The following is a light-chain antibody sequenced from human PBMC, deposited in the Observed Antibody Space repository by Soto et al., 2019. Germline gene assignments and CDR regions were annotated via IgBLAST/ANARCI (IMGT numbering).Light chain of an antibody. J-gene: IGKJ1*01. CDR2: AAT. V-gene: IGKV1-6*01. CDR1: HCIRKD. CDR3: LQDYNYPRK. Sequence: AIQMTQSPSSLSASVGDRVTITCRASHCIRKDFGWYQQKPGKAPKILIYAATSFKCGVPSRFRGSGSDEDFTLTISSLQPEDFATYYCLQDYNYPRKFGQGTRVEI.